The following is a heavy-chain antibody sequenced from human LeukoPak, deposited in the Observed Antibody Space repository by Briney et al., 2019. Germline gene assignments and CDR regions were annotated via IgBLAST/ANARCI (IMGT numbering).Heavy chain of an antibody. J-gene: IGHJ5*02. CDR1: GYSISSGYY. CDR3: ARRGYYDSRGWFDP. CDR2: VYKRGTT. D-gene: IGHD3-22*01. V-gene: IGHV4-38-2*02. Sequence: SETLSLTCSVFGYSISSGYYWGWIRQSPGKGLEWIGSVYKRGTTYYNPSFESRVTISVDTSKNQFSLKLSSVTAADTAVYYCARRGYYDSRGWFDPWGQGTLVTVSS.